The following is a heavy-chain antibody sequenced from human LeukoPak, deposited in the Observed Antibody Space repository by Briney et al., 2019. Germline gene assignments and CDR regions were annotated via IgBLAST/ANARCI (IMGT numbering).Heavy chain of an antibody. CDR1: GYTFTRYY. D-gene: IGHD6-19*01. CDR3: ARDPSQSRVRGARGYAFDI. V-gene: IGHV1-46*01. CDR2: INPSGGST. J-gene: IGHJ3*02. Sequence: ASVKVSCKASGYTFTRYYMHWVRQAPGQGLEWMGIINPSGGSTSYAQKFQGRVTMTRDMSTSTVYMELSSLRSEDTAVYYCARDPSQSRVRGARGYAFDIWGQGTMVTVSS.